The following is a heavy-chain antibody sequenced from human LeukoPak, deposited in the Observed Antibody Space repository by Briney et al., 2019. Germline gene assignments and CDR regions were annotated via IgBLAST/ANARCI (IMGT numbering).Heavy chain of an antibody. J-gene: IGHJ4*02. CDR2: IYTSGST. Sequence: SQTLSLTCTVSGGSLSSGSYYWSWIRQPAGKGLEWIGRIYTSGSTNYNPSLKSRVTISVDTPKNQFSLKLSSVTAADTAVYYCARGDSSGHPAFDYWGQGTLVTVSS. CDR3: ARGDSSGHPAFDY. D-gene: IGHD3-22*01. CDR1: GGSLSSGSYY. V-gene: IGHV4-61*02.